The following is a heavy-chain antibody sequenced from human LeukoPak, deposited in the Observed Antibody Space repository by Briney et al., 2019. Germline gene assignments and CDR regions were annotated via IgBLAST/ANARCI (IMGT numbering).Heavy chain of an antibody. CDR2: IRGSGGRT. J-gene: IGHJ4*02. V-gene: IGHV3-23*01. CDR1: GFTFSSYA. CDR3: AKSPNYYDSSGLDY. D-gene: IGHD3-22*01. Sequence: GGSLRLSCAPSGFTFSSYAMSWVPQAPGKGLEWVSGIRGSGGRTDYADSVKGRFISSRDNSKNTLYLQMNSLGAEDTAVYYCAKSPNYYDSSGLDYWGQGTLVTVSS.